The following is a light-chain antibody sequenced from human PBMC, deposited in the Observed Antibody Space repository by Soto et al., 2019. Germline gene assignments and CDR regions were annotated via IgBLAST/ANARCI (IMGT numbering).Light chain of an antibody. J-gene: IGKJ1*01. CDR1: QSVSSNY. CDR2: GVS. V-gene: IGKV3-20*01. Sequence: ESLLTQSPGTLSLSPGERATLSCRASQSVSSNYLAWYQQKPGQAPRLLIYGVSSRATGIPDRFSGSGSGTDFTLTGSRLEPDDFAVYFCQQYGSSVWTFGQGTKVEVK. CDR3: QQYGSSVWT.